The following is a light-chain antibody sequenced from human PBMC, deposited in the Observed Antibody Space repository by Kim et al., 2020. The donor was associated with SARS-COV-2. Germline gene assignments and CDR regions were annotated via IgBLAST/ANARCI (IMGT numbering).Light chain of an antibody. Sequence: SSELTQDPAVSVALGQTVRITRQGDSLRNYYASWHQQKPGQTPILVIYNKNDRPSGIPDRFSCSSPANTASLTITGAQAEDEADYYCSFRVNSRDQWMFG. CDR3: SFRVNSRDQWM. V-gene: IGLV3-19*01. J-gene: IGLJ3*02. CDR2: NKN. CDR1: SLRNYY.